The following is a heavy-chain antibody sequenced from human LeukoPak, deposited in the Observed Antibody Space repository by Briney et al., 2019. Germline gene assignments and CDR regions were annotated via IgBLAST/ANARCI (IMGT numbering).Heavy chain of an antibody. CDR3: ARGRQWLAPFDY. D-gene: IGHD6-19*01. Sequence: SETLSLTCTVSGGSISSYYWSWIRQPAGKGLEWIGRIYTSGSTNYNPSLKSRVTMSVDTSKNQSSLKLSSVTAADTAVYYCARGRQWLAPFDYWGQGTLVTVSS. CDR2: IYTSGST. V-gene: IGHV4-4*07. CDR1: GGSISSYY. J-gene: IGHJ4*02.